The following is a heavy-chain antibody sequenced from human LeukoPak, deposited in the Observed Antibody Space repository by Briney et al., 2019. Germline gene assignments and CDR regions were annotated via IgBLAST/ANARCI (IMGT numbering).Heavy chain of an antibody. CDR1: GFPFSSYA. CDR2: IKQDGSEK. J-gene: IGHJ4*02. D-gene: IGHD3-10*01. CDR3: ARLRYGSGSYVPDY. V-gene: IGHV3-7*01. Sequence: PGGSLRLSCAASGFPFSSYAMSWVRQAPGKGLEWVANIKQDGSEKYYVDSVKGRFTISRDNAKNSLYLQMNSLRAEDTAVYYRARLRYGSGSYVPDYWGQGTLVTVSS.